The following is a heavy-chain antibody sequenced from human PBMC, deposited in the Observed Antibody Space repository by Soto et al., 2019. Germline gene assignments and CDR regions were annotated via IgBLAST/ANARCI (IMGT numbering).Heavy chain of an antibody. J-gene: IGHJ6*02. CDR2: ISSRSTYI. CDR3: ARTRLPEAGDYYYYYGMDV. D-gene: IGHD6-13*01. V-gene: IGHV3-21*01. Sequence: XGSLRLSCAASGFTFSKYSLNWVRQAPGKGLEWVSSISSRSTYIFYADSVKGRFTISRDNAKNSLYLQMNSLRAEDTGVYYCARTRLPEAGDYYYYYGMDVWGQGTTVTVPS. CDR1: GFTFSKYS.